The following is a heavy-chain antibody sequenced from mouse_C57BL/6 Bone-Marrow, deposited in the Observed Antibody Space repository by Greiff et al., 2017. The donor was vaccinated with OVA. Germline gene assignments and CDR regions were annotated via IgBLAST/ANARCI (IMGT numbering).Heavy chain of an antibody. Sequence: VQLQQSGPELVKPGASVKISCKASGYTFTDYYMNWVKQSPGKSLEWIGDINPNDGGTSYNQKFKGKATLTVDKSSSTAYMELRSLTSEDSAVYYCARGEDGYYDWYFDVWGTGTTVTVSS. CDR3: ARGEDGYYDWYFDV. CDR1: GYTFTDYY. J-gene: IGHJ1*03. CDR2: INPNDGGT. V-gene: IGHV1-26*01. D-gene: IGHD2-3*01.